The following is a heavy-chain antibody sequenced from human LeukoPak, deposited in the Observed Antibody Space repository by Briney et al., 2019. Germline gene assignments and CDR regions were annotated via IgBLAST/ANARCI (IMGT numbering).Heavy chain of an antibody. D-gene: IGHD6-19*01. Sequence: PSETLSLTCTVSGGSISPYYWSWIRQPAGKGLEWIGRIYTSESTNYNPSLKSRVTISVDTSNNQFSLRLSSVTAADTAMYYCARSPESGWNDYWGQGTLVTVSS. CDR2: IYTSEST. CDR1: GGSISPYY. J-gene: IGHJ4*02. V-gene: IGHV4-4*07. CDR3: ARSPESGWNDY.